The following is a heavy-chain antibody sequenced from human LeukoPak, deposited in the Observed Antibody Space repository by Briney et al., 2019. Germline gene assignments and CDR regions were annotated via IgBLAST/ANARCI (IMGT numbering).Heavy chain of an antibody. Sequence: VGSLRLSCAASGFTFSSYAMSWVRQAPGKGLEWVSAISGSGGSTYYADSVKGRFTISRDNSKNTLYLQMNSLRAEDTAVYYCAKYSRAAVAGNGYSDYWGQGTLVTVSS. D-gene: IGHD6-19*01. CDR1: GFTFSSYA. CDR3: AKYSRAAVAGNGYSDY. V-gene: IGHV3-23*01. CDR2: ISGSGGST. J-gene: IGHJ4*02.